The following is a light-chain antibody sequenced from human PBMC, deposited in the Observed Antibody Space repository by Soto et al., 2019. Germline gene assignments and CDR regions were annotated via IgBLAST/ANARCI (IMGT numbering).Light chain of an antibody. V-gene: IGKV1-5*03. J-gene: IGKJ1*01. CDR3: QQYVKYPVT. Sequence: DIQMTQSPSTLSASLGDRVTITCGASQSIYTWMAWYQHKPGKAPKLLIYMASSLENGVPSRFRGSGSGTEFTLTISSLQPDDFETYVCQQYVKYPVTFGQGTKVDIK. CDR1: QSIYTW. CDR2: MAS.